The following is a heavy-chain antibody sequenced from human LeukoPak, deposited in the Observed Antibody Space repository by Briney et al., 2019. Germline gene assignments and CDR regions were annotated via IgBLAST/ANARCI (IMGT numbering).Heavy chain of an antibody. CDR1: GFPFDDYA. Sequence: GGSLRLSWAASGFPFDDYAMHWVRQAPGKGLEWFSGISRNSGSIGYADSVKGRFTISRDNAKNSLYLQMNSLRAEDTALYYCAKDSRLVPEGFDYWGQGTLVTVSS. CDR3: AKDSRLVPEGFDY. D-gene: IGHD6-19*01. V-gene: IGHV3-9*01. J-gene: IGHJ4*02. CDR2: ISRNSGSI.